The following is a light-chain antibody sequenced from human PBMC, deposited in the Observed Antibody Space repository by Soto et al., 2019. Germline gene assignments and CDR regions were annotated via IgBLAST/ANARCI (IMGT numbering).Light chain of an antibody. CDR3: QQYNTYSSGT. CDR2: KAS. CDR1: QSISSW. V-gene: IGKV1-5*03. J-gene: IGKJ1*01. Sequence: DIQMTQSPSTLSASVGDRVTITCRASQSISSWLAWYQHKPGKAPKLLIYKASSLESGVPSRFSGSGSGTESTLTIYSLQPDDFATYYCQQYNTYSSGTFGRGTKVEIK.